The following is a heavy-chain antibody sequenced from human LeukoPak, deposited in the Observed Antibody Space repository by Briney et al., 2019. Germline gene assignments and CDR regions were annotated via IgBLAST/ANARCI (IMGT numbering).Heavy chain of an antibody. Sequence: SETLSLTCTVSGGSISSSSYYWGWIRQPPGKGLEWIGSIYYSGSTYYNPSLKSRVTISVDTSKNQFSLKLSSVTAADTAVYFCAGHPESYYYYMDVWGKGTTVTISS. V-gene: IGHV4-39*01. J-gene: IGHJ6*03. CDR3: AGHPESYYYYMDV. CDR2: IYYSGST. CDR1: GGSISSSSYY.